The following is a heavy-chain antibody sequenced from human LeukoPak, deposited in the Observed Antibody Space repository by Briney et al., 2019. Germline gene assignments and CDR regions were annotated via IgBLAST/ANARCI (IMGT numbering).Heavy chain of an antibody. J-gene: IGHJ4*02. V-gene: IGHV3-15*01. CDR3: TTDVAAPYYDILTGYSAKDY. D-gene: IGHD3-9*01. CDR1: GFTFSNAW. CDR2: IKSKTDGGTS. Sequence: GGSLRLSCAASGFTFSNAWMSWVRQAPGKGLDWVGRIKSKTDGGTSDYAAPVKGRFTISRDDSKNTLYLQMNSLKTEDTAVYYCTTDVAAPYYDILTGYSAKDYWGQGTLVTVSS.